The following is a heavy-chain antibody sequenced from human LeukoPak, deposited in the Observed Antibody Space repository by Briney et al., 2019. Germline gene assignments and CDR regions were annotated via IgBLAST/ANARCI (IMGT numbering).Heavy chain of an antibody. D-gene: IGHD5-24*01. CDR2: IIPILGIA. J-gene: IGHJ4*02. CDR3: ARDPAARDGYNSGVDY. Sequence: GASVKVSCKASGGTFSSYAISWVRQAPGQGLEWMGRIIPILGIANYAQKFQGRVTITADKSTSTAYMELSSLRSEDTAVYYCARDPAARDGYNSGVDYWGQGTLVTVSS. V-gene: IGHV1-69*04. CDR1: GGTFSSYA.